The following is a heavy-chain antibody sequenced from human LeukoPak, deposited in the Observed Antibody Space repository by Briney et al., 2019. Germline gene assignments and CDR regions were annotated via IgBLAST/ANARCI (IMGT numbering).Heavy chain of an antibody. D-gene: IGHD3-10*01. CDR2: ISWNSGSI. CDR1: GFTFSSYC. Sequence: SGGSLRLSCAASGFTFSSYCMSWVRQAPGKGLEWVSGISWNSGSIGYADSVKGRFTISRDNAKNSLYLQMNSLRAEDTALYYCAKGVGSGSYCEVDYWGQGTLVTVSS. CDR3: AKGVGSGSYCEVDY. V-gene: IGHV3-9*01. J-gene: IGHJ4*02.